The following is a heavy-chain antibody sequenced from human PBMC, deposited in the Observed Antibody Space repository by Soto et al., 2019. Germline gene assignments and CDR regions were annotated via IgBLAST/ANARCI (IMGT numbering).Heavy chain of an antibody. CDR2: LIPIFGTA. CDR1: GGTFSSYA. Sequence: QVQLVQSGAEVKKPGSSVKVSCKASGGTFSSYAISWVRQAPGQGLEWMGGLIPIFGTANYAQKFQGRVTITADESTSTAYMELSSLRSEDTAVYYCARVVVVPAARGYYYYGMDVWGQGTTVTVSS. V-gene: IGHV1-69*01. CDR3: ARVVVVPAARGYYYYGMDV. J-gene: IGHJ6*02. D-gene: IGHD2-2*01.